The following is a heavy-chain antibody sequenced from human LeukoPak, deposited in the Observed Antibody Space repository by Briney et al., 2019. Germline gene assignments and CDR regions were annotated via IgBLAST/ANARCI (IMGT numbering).Heavy chain of an antibody. CDR3: ARDLWQQMIQGYDY. CDR1: GFTFTTYG. J-gene: IGHJ4*02. Sequence: PGGSLRLSCAASGFTFTTYGMHWVRHAPGKGLELVAVIWNDGSYKHYADSVKGRFTISRDDSKNTIYLQMNSLRAEDTAVYYCARDLWQQMIQGYDYWGQGTLVTVSS. CDR2: IWNDGSYK. V-gene: IGHV3-33*01. D-gene: IGHD6-13*01.